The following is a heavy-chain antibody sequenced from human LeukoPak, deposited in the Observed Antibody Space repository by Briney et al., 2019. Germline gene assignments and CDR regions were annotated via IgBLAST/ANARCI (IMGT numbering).Heavy chain of an antibody. J-gene: IGHJ4*02. V-gene: IGHV4-59*01. CDR3: ARSSGRESYSSSWYVPPFDY. D-gene: IGHD6-13*01. CDR2: IYYSGST. Sequence: SETLSLTCTVSGGSISSYYWSWIRQPPGKGLEWIGYIYYSGSTNYNPSLKSRVTISVDTSKNQFSLKLSSVTAADTAVYYCARSSGRESYSSSWYVPPFDYWGQGTLVTVSS. CDR1: GGSISSYY.